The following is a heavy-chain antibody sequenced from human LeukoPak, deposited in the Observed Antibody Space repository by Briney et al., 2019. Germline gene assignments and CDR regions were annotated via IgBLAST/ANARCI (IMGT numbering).Heavy chain of an antibody. V-gene: IGHV3-23*01. CDR2: ISGSGGST. CDR3: AKPPNSYYDILTGYFPD. Sequence: GGSLRLSCAASGFTFSSYAMSWVRQAPGKGLEWVSAISGSGGSTYYADSVKGRFTISRDNSKNTLYLQMNSLRAEDTAVYYCAKPPNSYYDILTGYFPDWGQGTLVTVSS. J-gene: IGHJ4*02. D-gene: IGHD3-9*01. CDR1: GFTFSSYA.